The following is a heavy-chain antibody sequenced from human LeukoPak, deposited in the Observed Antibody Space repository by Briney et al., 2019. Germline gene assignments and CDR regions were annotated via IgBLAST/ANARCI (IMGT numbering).Heavy chain of an antibody. CDR1: GFTVSSHY. D-gene: IGHD6-13*01. Sequence: GGSLRLSCAASGFTVSSHYMSWVRQAPGKGLEWVSVIYSGGSTYYADSVKGRFTVSRDNSKNTLYLQMNSLRAEDTAVYYCARCGQQLEWFDPWGQGTLVTVSS. CDR3: ARCGQQLEWFDP. V-gene: IGHV3-53*01. CDR2: IYSGGST. J-gene: IGHJ5*02.